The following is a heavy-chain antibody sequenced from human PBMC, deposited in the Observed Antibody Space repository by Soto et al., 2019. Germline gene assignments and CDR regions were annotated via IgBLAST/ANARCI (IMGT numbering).Heavy chain of an antibody. CDR2: IYPGDSDT. CDR1: GYIFTIYW. V-gene: IGHV5-51*01. Sequence: GESLKISCKGSGYIFTIYWIGWVRQMPGKGLEWMGMIYPGDSDTRYRPSFQGQVTISADKSISTAYLQWGSLKASDTAMYYCARPRISTSSDDFDVWGQGTMVT. CDR3: ARPRISTSSDDFDV. J-gene: IGHJ3*01. D-gene: IGHD6-6*01.